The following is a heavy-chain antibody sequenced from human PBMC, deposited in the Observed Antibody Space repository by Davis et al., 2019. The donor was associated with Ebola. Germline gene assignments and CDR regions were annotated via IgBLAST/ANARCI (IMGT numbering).Heavy chain of an antibody. CDR1: GCTFTNYD. J-gene: IGHJ5*02. CDR3: ARAPQKLFYDFWSGLNWLDP. V-gene: IGHV1-8*03. Sequence: ASVKVSCKASGCTFTNYDINWVRQATGHGLEWMGWMNPNSGNTGYAQKFQGRVTITRNTSISTAYMELSSLRSEDTAVYYCARAPQKLFYDFWSGLNWLDPWGQGTLVTVSS. CDR2: MNPNSGNT. D-gene: IGHD3-3*01.